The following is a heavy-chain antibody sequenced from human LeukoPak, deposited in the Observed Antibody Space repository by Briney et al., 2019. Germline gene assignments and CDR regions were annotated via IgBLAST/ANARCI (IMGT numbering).Heavy chain of an antibody. CDR2: IYHSGST. V-gene: IGHV4-30-2*01. CDR1: GGSISSGGYY. Sequence: SETLSLTCTVSGGSISSGGYYWSWIRQPPGKGLEWIGYIYHSGSTYYNPSLKSRVTISVDTSKNQFSLKLSSVTAADTAVYYCARDDKENWFDPWGQGTLVTVSS. D-gene: IGHD3-9*01. J-gene: IGHJ5*02. CDR3: ARDDKENWFDP.